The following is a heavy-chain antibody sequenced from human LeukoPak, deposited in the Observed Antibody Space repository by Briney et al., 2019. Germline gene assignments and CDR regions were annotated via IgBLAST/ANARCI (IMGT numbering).Heavy chain of an antibody. CDR2: ISYDGANK. CDR1: GFTFSTYA. J-gene: IGHJ4*02. D-gene: IGHD3-22*01. CDR3: TRGPGYHDSSYLDY. Sequence: PGGSLRLSCAASGFTFSTYAMHWVRQAPGKGLEWVAVISYDGANKNHADFVKGRFTISRDNSKNTLYLQMNSLRAEDTAVYYCTRGPGYHDSSYLDYWGQGTLVTVSS. V-gene: IGHV3-30*04.